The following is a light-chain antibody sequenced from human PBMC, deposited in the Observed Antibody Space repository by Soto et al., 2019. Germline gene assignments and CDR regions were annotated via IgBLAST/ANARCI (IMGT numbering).Light chain of an antibody. J-gene: IGLJ1*01. CDR3: SSYSSSATNYV. Sequence: QSALTQPASVSGSPGQSITISCTGTSSDVGGYDYVSWYQQHPGKAPKVIIYDVNNRPSGVSSRFSGSKSGNTASLSISGLQAEDEADYYCSSYSSSATNYVFGSWTKLTVL. V-gene: IGLV2-14*03. CDR2: DVN. CDR1: SSDVGGYDY.